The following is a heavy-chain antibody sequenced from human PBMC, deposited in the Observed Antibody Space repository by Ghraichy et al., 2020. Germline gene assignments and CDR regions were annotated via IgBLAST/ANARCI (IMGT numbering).Heavy chain of an antibody. V-gene: IGHV4-34*01. CDR2: INHSGST. D-gene: IGHD2-15*01. J-gene: IGHJ2*01. CDR3: ARPYCSGGSCYSWYFDL. Sequence: SETLSLTCAVYGGSFSGYYWSWIRQPPGKGLEWIGEINHSGSTNYNPSLKSRVTISVDTSKNQFSLKLSSVTAADTAVYYCARPYCSGGSCYSWYFDLWGRGTLVTVSS. CDR1: GGSFSGYY.